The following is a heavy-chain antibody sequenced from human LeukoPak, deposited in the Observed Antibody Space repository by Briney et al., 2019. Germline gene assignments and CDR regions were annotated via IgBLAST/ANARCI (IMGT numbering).Heavy chain of an antibody. CDR1: GFTFSDYG. V-gene: IGHV3-33*06. CDR3: AKDGDAYTEFYYYYMDV. D-gene: IGHD5-24*01. J-gene: IGHJ6*03. CDR2: IWHDGSNK. Sequence: GGSPRLSCAASGFTFSDYGLHWVRQAPGKGLEWVALIWHDGSNKYYADSVMGRFTISRDNSKNTVYLQMNSLRAEDTAMYYCAKDGDAYTEFYYYYMDVWGNGTTVTVSS.